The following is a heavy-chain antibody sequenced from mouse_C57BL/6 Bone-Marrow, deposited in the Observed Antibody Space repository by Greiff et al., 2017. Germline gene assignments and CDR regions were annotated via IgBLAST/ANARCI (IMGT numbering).Heavy chain of an antibody. V-gene: IGHV6-6*01. J-gene: IGHJ2*01. CDR1: GFTFSDAW. CDR2: IRNKANNHAT. Sequence: EVQVVESGGGLVQPGGSMKLSCAASGFTFSDAWMDWVRQSPEKGLAWVAEIRNKANNHATYYAESVKGRFTISRDDSKSSVYLQMHSLRAEDTCFYYCTRLLYYYYGSYIDYWGQGTTLTVSS. D-gene: IGHD2-4*01. CDR3: TRLLYYYYGSYIDY.